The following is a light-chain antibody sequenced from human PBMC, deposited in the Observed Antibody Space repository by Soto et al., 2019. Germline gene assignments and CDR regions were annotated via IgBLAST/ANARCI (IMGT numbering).Light chain of an antibody. J-gene: IGKJ1*01. Sequence: DIQMTQSPSSLSASVGDRVTITCRASQSIISYLNWYQQKPGKAPKLLIYAASSLQSGVPSTFSGSGSGTEFTLTISSLQSEDFAVYYCQQYNNWPRTFGQGTKVDIK. CDR2: AAS. CDR1: QSIISY. V-gene: IGKV1-39*01. CDR3: QQYNNWPRT.